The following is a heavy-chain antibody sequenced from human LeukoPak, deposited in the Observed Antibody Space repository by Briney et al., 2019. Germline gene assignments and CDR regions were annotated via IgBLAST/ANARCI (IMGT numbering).Heavy chain of an antibody. J-gene: IGHJ4*02. Sequence: GGSLRLSCAASGFPFSSYWMHWVRQAPGKGLVWVSRINIDGSNTNYADSVTGRFTISRDNAKNTLYLQMDSLRAEDTAVYYCARSLGGAYDYWGQGTLVTVSS. CDR2: INIDGSNT. D-gene: IGHD1-26*01. V-gene: IGHV3-74*01. CDR1: GFPFSSYW. CDR3: ARSLGGAYDY.